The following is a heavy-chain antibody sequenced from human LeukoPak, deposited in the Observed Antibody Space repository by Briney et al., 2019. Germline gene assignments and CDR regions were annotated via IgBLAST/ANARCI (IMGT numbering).Heavy chain of an antibody. CDR2: IYDSGST. V-gene: IGHV4-59*01. J-gene: IGHJ3*01. D-gene: IGHD3-22*01. CDR1: GGSISSYY. Sequence: SETLSLTCTVSGGSISSYYWSWIRQPPGKGLEWIGYIYDSGSTNYNPSLKSRVTISVDTSKNQFSLKLSSVTAADTAVYYCACLTTADFVDFGGKGKMATVS. CDR3: ACLTTADFVDF.